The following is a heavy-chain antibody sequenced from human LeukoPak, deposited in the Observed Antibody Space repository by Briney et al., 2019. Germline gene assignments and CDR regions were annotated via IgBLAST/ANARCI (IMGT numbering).Heavy chain of an antibody. Sequence: SETLSLTCTVSGGSISGYFWSWIRQPPGEGRQFIGYIYYTGTASYNPSLNSRVTMSVDTSKNQFSLKVSSVTAADTAVYYCAKFATVTVPNWLDFWGQRILVTVSS. J-gene: IGHJ5*01. CDR2: IYYTGTA. CDR3: AKFATVTVPNWLDF. CDR1: GGSISGYF. V-gene: IGHV4-59*01. D-gene: IGHD4-17*01.